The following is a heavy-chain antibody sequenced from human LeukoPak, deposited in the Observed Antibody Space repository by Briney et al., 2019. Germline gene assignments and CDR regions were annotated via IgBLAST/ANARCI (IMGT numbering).Heavy chain of an antibody. CDR3: ARGFRGYSYGS. J-gene: IGHJ5*02. Sequence: ASVKVSCKASGYTFTSYDINWVRQATGQGHEWMGWMNPNSRNTGYAQKFQARVTMTRNTSISTAYMVLSSLRTEDTAVYYCARGFRGYSYGSWGEGTLVTVSS. CDR2: MNPNSRNT. D-gene: IGHD5-18*01. CDR1: GYTFTSYD. V-gene: IGHV1-8*01.